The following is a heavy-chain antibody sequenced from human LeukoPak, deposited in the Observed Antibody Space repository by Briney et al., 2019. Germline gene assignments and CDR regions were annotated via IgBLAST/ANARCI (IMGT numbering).Heavy chain of an antibody. J-gene: IGHJ5*02. CDR2: IYPGDSRV. V-gene: IGHV5-51*01. Sequence: GESLKISCQGVGYSFTNYWIGWVRQMPGKGMEWMGVIYPGDSRVRNNPSFQGQVTISVDKSVSTAYLQWISLKASDTAMYYCACRDLSSTWSYPWGQGTLVTVSS. D-gene: IGHD6-13*01. CDR3: ACRDLSSTWSYP. CDR1: GYSFTNYW.